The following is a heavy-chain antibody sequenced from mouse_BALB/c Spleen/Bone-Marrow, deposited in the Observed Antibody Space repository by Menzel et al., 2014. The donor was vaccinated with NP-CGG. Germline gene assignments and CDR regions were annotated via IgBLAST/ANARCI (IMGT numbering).Heavy chain of an antibody. J-gene: IGHJ2*01. CDR2: IHPNSGNS. V-gene: IGHV1S130*01. CDR1: GYTFTNSW. Sequence: EQLVESGSVLVRPGASAKLSCKASGYTFTNSWMHWAKQRPGQGLEWIGEIHPNSGNSNYNEKFKGKATLTVDTSSSTAYVDLSSLTSEDSAVYYYASHHTYAYYFDYWGQGTTLPVSS. D-gene: IGHD2-14*01. CDR3: ASHHTYAYYFDY.